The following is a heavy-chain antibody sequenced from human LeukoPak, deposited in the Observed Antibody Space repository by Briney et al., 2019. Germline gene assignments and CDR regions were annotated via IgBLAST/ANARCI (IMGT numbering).Heavy chain of an antibody. CDR3: ANGWSPDY. D-gene: IGHD2-15*01. CDR1: GFAFSTYA. V-gene: IGHV3-23*01. J-gene: IGHJ4*02. CDR2: ISGSGGST. Sequence: GGSLRLSCAASGFAFSTYAMSWVRLAPGKGLEWVSGISGSGGSTYYADSVKGRFTIFRDNSKNTLYLQMNSLRAEDTAVYHCANGWSPDYWGRGTLVTVSS.